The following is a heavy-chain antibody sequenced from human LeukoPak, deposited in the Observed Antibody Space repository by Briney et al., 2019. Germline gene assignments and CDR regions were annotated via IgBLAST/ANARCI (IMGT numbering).Heavy chain of an antibody. Sequence: GGSLRLSCAASGFTFSNYGMHWVRQAPGKGLEWVSFIRYDGSNKFYADSVKGRFTISRDNSKNTLYLQMNSLRAEDTAVYYCARDLEQWLSMWNYFDYWGQGTLVTVSS. J-gene: IGHJ4*02. CDR2: IRYDGSNK. CDR1: GFTFSNYG. D-gene: IGHD6-19*01. CDR3: ARDLEQWLSMWNYFDY. V-gene: IGHV3-30*02.